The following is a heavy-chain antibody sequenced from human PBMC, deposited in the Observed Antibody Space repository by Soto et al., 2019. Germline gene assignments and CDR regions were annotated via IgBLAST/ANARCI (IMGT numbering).Heavy chain of an antibody. CDR2: VYHIGST. Sequence: QVQLQESGPGLVKPSGTLSLTCAVSSGSISSSNWWSWVRQPPGKGLEWIGEVYHIGSTNYNPSLKSRVTISVDKSKNQFSLKLSSVTAADTAVYYCARDRCGGSCYHDAFDIWGQGTMVTVSS. D-gene: IGHD2-15*01. CDR1: SGSISSSNW. CDR3: ARDRCGGSCYHDAFDI. J-gene: IGHJ3*02. V-gene: IGHV4-4*02.